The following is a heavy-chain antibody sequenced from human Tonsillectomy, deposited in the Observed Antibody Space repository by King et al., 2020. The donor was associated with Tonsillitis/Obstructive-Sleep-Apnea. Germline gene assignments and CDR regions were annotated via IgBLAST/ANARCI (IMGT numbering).Heavy chain of an antibody. V-gene: IGHV3-15*07. J-gene: IGHJ4*01. D-gene: IGHD2/OR15-2a*01. CDR3: XTXXXIVXXXXXXX. Sequence: VQLVESGGXLVKPGGXLRLSCAASXXXFXNAWMXWVRQAPGKXLEWVGRIKSKTDGGTTDYAAPVKGRFTISRDDSKNTLYLQMNSLKTEDTAVYYCXTXXXIVXXXXXXXXGXXTXVTV. CDR1: XXXFXNAW. CDR2: IKSKTDGGTT.